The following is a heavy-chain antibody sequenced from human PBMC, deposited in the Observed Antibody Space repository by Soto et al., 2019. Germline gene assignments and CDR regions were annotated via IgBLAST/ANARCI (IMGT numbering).Heavy chain of an antibody. V-gene: IGHV4-34*01. CDR2: INHSGST. D-gene: IGHD6-13*01. J-gene: IGHJ6*02. Sequence: PSETLSLTCAVYGGSFSGYYWSWIRQPPGKGLEWIGEINHSGSTNYNPSHKSRVTVSVDTSKNQFSLKLSSVTAEDTALYYCARHKRKAGAMYSSSSLQATSPHNGMDVWGQGTTVTVSS. CDR1: GGSFSGYY. CDR3: ARHKRKAGAMYSSSSLQATSPHNGMDV.